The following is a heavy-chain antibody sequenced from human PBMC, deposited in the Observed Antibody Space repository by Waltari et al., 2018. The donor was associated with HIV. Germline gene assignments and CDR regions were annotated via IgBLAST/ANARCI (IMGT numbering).Heavy chain of an antibody. V-gene: IGHV3-30*01. Sequence: QVQLVESGGGVVKRGGSLRLGCTASGFLFRGYVMHWVRQAPGKGLEWVAATSFDGSNNYYAQSVKGRFTISRDNVKNMLHLQMNSLKIEDTAVYYCAKDKSGSLHYYYYYGMDVWGKGTTVAASS. CDR3: AKDKSGSLHYYYYYGMDV. J-gene: IGHJ6*04. D-gene: IGHD1-26*01. CDR1: GFLFRGYV. CDR2: TSFDGSNN.